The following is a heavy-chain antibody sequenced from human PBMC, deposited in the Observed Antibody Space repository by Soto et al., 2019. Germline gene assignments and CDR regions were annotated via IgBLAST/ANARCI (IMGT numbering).Heavy chain of an antibody. Sequence: ASVKVSCKASGGTFSSYAISWVRQAPGQGLEWMGGIIPIFGTANYAQKFQGRVTITADESTSTAYMELSSLRSEDTAVYYCSSSSFGPQGGPDYWGQGTLVTVSS. V-gene: IGHV1-69*13. CDR1: GGTFSSYA. D-gene: IGHD6-6*01. CDR3: SSSSFGPQGGPDY. J-gene: IGHJ4*02. CDR2: IIPIFGTA.